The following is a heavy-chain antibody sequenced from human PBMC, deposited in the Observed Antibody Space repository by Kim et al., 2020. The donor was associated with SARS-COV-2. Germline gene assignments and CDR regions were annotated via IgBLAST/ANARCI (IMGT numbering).Heavy chain of an antibody. V-gene: IGHV4-39*01. D-gene: IGHD4-17*01. CDR1: GGSISSSSYY. Sequence: SETLSLTCTVSGGSISSSSYYWGWIRQPPGKGLEWIGSIYYSGSTYYNPSLKSRVTISVDTSKNQFSLKLSSVTAADTAVYYCASYTDYGDYPRYYYGMDVWGQGTTVTVSS. CDR3: ASYTDYGDYPRYYYGMDV. CDR2: IYYSGST. J-gene: IGHJ6*02.